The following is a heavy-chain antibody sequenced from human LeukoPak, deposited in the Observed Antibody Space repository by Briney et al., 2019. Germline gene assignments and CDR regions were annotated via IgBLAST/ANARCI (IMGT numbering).Heavy chain of an antibody. CDR1: GSTLSSYS. CDR3: SSAKFDY. J-gene: IGHJ4*02. V-gene: IGHV3-48*01. Sequence: PGGSLRLSCAATGSTLSSYSMNWVRQAPGKGLEWVSHISISGSTIHYADSVRGRFTSSRDSAKNSLYLQMNSLRADDTAVYYCSSAKFDYWGQGTLLTVSS. CDR2: ISISGSTI.